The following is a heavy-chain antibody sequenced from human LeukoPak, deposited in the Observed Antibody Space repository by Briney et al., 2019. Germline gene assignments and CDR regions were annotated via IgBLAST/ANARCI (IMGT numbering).Heavy chain of an antibody. CDR2: ISGSGSST. CDR1: GFTFSSYA. D-gene: IGHD6-19*01. V-gene: IGHV3-23*01. Sequence: GGSLRLSCAASGFTFSSYAMNWVRQAPGKGLEWVSVISGSGSSTYYADSAKGRFTISRDNSKNTLYLQMNSLRAEDAALYYCAKAHCSGWYVIFDYWGQGTLVTVSS. CDR3: AKAHCSGWYVIFDY. J-gene: IGHJ4*02.